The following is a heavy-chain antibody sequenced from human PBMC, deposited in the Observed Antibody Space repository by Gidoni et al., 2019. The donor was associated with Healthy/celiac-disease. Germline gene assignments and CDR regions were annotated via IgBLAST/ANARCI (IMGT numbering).Heavy chain of an antibody. V-gene: IGHV3-33*01. J-gene: IGHJ4*02. Sequence: QVQLVESGGGVFQPGRSLRLSCAASGFTFSSYGMHWVRQAPGQGLEWVAVIWYDGSNQYYADSVKGRFTISRDNSKNTLYLQMNSLRAEDTAVYYCARDISSHEGTDYWGQGTLVTVSS. CDR3: ARDISSHEGTDY. D-gene: IGHD2-15*01. CDR2: IWYDGSNQ. CDR1: GFTFSSYG.